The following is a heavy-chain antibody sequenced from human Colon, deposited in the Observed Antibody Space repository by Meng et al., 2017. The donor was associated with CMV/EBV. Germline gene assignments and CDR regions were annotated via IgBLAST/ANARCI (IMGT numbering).Heavy chain of an antibody. CDR1: GYTFTTST. CDR2: IIPNGGVT. CDR3: AKDFSGWGSFDL. D-gene: IGHD2-21*01. Sequence: CPAPGYTFTTSTLNWVRQTPGKELEWVSRIIPNGGVTDYADSVKGRFTISSDNSKNTVYLQMNSLRVEDTAIYFCAKDFSGWGSFDLWGRGTLVTVSS. V-gene: IGHV3-23*01. J-gene: IGHJ2*01.